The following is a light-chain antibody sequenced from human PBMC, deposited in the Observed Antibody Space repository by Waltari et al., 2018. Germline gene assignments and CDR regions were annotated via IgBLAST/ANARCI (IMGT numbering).Light chain of an antibody. Sequence: DIQLTQSPSSLSASVGDRVTITCRASQSVSHHLNWYQQQPGKAPKLLIFGVINLQSGVPSRFSGSGSETEFTLTISSVQPEVFATYYCQEGHNMNNFGQGTKLEMK. J-gene: IGKJ2*01. CDR3: QEGHNMNN. CDR1: QSVSHH. CDR2: GVI. V-gene: IGKV1-39*01.